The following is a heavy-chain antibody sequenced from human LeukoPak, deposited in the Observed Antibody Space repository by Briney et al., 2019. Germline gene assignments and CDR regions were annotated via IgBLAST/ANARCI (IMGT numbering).Heavy chain of an antibody. J-gene: IGHJ4*02. Sequence: TGGSLRLSCVGSGFTFSNFWMHWVRQAPGKGPVWVSRISNNGITTTDADSVKGRFTISRDNSKNTLYLQMNSLRAEDTAVYYCARDGLRYSSGWSPFDYWGQGTLVTVSS. V-gene: IGHV3-74*03. CDR3: ARDGLRYSSGWSPFDY. CDR2: ISNNGITT. D-gene: IGHD6-19*01. CDR1: GFTFSNFW.